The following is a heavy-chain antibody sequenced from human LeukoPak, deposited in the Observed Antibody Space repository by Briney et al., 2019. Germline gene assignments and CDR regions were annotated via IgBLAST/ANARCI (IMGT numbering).Heavy chain of an antibody. Sequence: ASVKVSCKASGYTFTGYYMHWVRQTPGPGLEWMGWINPNSGGTNYAQKFQGWVTMTRDTSISTAYMELSRLRSDDTAVYYCARGLNYYGSGSYRDWFDPWGQGTLVTVSS. CDR2: INPNSGGT. D-gene: IGHD3-10*01. CDR3: ARGLNYYGSGSYRDWFDP. J-gene: IGHJ5*02. CDR1: GYTFTGYY. V-gene: IGHV1-2*04.